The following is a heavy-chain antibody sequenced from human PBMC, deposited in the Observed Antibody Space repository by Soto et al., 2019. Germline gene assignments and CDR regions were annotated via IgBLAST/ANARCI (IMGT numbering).Heavy chain of an antibody. J-gene: IGHJ6*03. CDR1: GGSISSGGYY. CDR3: ARESWSGYYTAYMDV. V-gene: IGHV4-31*03. CDR2: IYYSGST. D-gene: IGHD3-3*01. Sequence: QVQLQESGPGLVKPSQTLSLTCTVSGGSISSGGYYWSWIRQHPGKGLEWIGYIYYSGSTYYNPSLKSRVTISVDTSKNQFSLKLSSVTAADTAVYYCARESWSGYYTAYMDVWGQGTTVTVSS.